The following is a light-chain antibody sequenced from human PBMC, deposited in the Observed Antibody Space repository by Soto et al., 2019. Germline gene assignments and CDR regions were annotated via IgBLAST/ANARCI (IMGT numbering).Light chain of an antibody. CDR2: AAS. CDR3: QQGYSTPWT. V-gene: IGKV1-39*01. J-gene: IGKJ1*01. CDR1: QSIGTY. Sequence: DIQMTQSPSSLSASVGDRVTITCRASQSIGTYLHWYQQKAGKAPKVXISAASKLQSGVPSRFSASGSGTEFTLTLNSLQPEDYATYYCQQGYSTPWTFGQGTKVDIK.